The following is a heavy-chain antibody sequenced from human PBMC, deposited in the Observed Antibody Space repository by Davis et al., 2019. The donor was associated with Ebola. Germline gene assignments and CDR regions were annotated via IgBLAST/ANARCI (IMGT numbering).Heavy chain of an antibody. CDR2: INPNSGGT. V-gene: IGHV1-2*02. D-gene: IGHD2-2*01. CDR1: GYTFTGYY. J-gene: IGHJ5*02. CDR3: ARGVGHANWFDP. Sequence: ASVQVSCKASGYTFTGYYMHWVRQAPGQGLEWMGWINPNSGGTNYAQKFQGRVTMTRDTSISTAYMELSRLRSDDSAVYYCARGVGHANWFDPWGQGTLVTVSS.